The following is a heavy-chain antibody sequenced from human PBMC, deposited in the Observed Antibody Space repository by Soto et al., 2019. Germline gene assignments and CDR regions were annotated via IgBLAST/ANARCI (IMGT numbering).Heavy chain of an antibody. CDR1: GGSISSYY. J-gene: IGHJ4*02. CDR2: IYYSGST. D-gene: IGHD1-26*01. V-gene: IGHV4-59*12. Sequence: SETLSLTCTVSGGSISSYYWSWIRQPPGKRLEWLGHIYYSGSTNYNPSLQSRVTISVDTSKNQFSLKLISVTAADTAVYYCAAGWISGGYRDFDYWGQGALVTVSS. CDR3: AAGWISGGYRDFDY.